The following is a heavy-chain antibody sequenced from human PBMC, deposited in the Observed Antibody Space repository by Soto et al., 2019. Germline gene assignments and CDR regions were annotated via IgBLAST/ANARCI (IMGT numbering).Heavy chain of an antibody. CDR3: AREENCRGGTCYSEYFHH. D-gene: IGHD2-15*01. CDR2: VNPSGGSA. J-gene: IGHJ1*01. CDR1: GYIFTAYS. Sequence: GASVKVSCKTSGYIFTAYSMHWVRQAPGQGLEWMGVVNPSGGSAHYAQSFEGRVTLTRDTSTSTFYMELGSLRSEDTAVYYCAREENCRGGTCYSEYFHHWGQGTLVTVSS. V-gene: IGHV1-46*01.